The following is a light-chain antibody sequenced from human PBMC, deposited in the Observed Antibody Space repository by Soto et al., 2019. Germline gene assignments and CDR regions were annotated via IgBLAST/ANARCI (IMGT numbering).Light chain of an antibody. J-gene: IGKJ4*01. Sequence: DIQMTQSPSSLSASVGDRVTITCRASQNIGTSLAWYQQRSDKAPKSLIYATSNLQSGVPSRFRGSGSGTDFTLTISTLQPEDVATYYCQQYKTYPIFGGGTKVEIK. CDR2: ATS. CDR3: QQYKTYPI. CDR1: QNIGTS. V-gene: IGKV1D-16*01.